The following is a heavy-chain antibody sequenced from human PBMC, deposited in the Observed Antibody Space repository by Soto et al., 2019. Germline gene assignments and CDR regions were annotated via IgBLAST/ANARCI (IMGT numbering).Heavy chain of an antibody. D-gene: IGHD6-13*01. Sequence: WGTLSLTCTVSGGSISSSSYYWGWIRQPPGKRLEWIGSIYYSGSTYYNPSLKSRVTISVDTSKNQFSLKLSSVTAADTAVYYCARSIAARRPAILSSSWYVDYWGQGTLVTVSS. V-gene: IGHV4-39*01. CDR3: ARSIAARRPAILSSSWYVDY. CDR1: GGSISSSSYY. J-gene: IGHJ4*02. CDR2: IYYSGST.